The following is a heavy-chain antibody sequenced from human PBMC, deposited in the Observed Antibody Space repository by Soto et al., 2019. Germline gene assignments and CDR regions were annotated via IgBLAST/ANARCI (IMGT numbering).Heavy chain of an antibody. D-gene: IGHD3-16*02. V-gene: IGHV5-51*01. CDR2: IYPGDSDP. CDR3: ARVLGELSLYWLDP. CDR1: GYSFTNYW. J-gene: IGHJ5*02. Sequence: GESLKISCKGSGYSFTNYWIAWVRQMPGKGLEWMGIIYPGDSDPRYSPSFQGQVSISADESINTAYLQWSSLKASDTAMYYCARVLGELSLYWLDPRGKGTLVTASS.